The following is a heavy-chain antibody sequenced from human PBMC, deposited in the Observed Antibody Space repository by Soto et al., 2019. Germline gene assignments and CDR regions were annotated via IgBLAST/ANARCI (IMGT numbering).Heavy chain of an antibody. CDR2: INHSGST. CDR1: GGSFSGYY. Sequence: ASETLSLTCAVYGGSFSGYYWSWIRQPPGKGLEWIGEINHSGSTNYNPSLKSRVTISVDTSKNQFSLKLSSVTAADTAVYYCARGWRYDFWSGRSIYYYGMDVWGQGTTVTVSS. D-gene: IGHD3-3*01. CDR3: ARGWRYDFWSGRSIYYYGMDV. J-gene: IGHJ6*02. V-gene: IGHV4-34*01.